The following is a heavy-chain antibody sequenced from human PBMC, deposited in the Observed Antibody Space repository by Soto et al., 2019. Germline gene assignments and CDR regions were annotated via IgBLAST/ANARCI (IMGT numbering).Heavy chain of an antibody. CDR2: IYYSGST. CDR3: ARSNFGDSGYFYYYGMDV. V-gene: IGHV4-61*01. D-gene: IGHD3-10*01. CDR1: GGSVSSGSYY. J-gene: IGHJ6*02. Sequence: SETLSLTCTVSGGSVSSGSYYWSWIRQPPGKGLEWIGYIYYSGSTNYNPSLKSRVTISVDTSKNQFSLKLSSVTAADTAVYYCARSNFGDSGYFYYYGMDVWGQGTTVT.